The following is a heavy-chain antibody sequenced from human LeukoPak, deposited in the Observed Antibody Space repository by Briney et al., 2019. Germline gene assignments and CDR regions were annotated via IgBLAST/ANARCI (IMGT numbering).Heavy chain of an antibody. J-gene: IGHJ4*02. Sequence: GGSLRLSCAASGFTFSDYWMSWVRQAPGKGLEWVAFIKEDGSEKYYVDSVKGRFTISRDNAKNSLYLQMNSLRAEDTAVYYCARETPGYGSGLGDFDYWGQGTLVTVSS. CDR2: IKEDGSEK. D-gene: IGHD3-10*01. CDR1: GFTFSDYW. V-gene: IGHV3-7*01. CDR3: ARETPGYGSGLGDFDY.